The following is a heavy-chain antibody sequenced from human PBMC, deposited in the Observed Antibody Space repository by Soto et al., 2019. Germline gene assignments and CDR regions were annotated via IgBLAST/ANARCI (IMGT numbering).Heavy chain of an antibody. CDR2: IYYSGST. Sequence: QVQLQESGPGLVKPSETLSLTCTVSGGSISSYYWSWIRQPPGKGLEWIGYIYYSGSTNYNPSLKSRVPISVDTSKTQFSLKLSSVTAADTAVYYCARDIMGTDYYYYGMDVWGQGTTVTVSS. J-gene: IGHJ6*02. CDR1: GGSISSYY. CDR3: ARDIMGTDYYYYGMDV. V-gene: IGHV4-59*01. D-gene: IGHD2-8*01.